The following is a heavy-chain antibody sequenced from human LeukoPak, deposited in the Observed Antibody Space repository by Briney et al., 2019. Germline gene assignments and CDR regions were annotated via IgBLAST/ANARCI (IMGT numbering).Heavy chain of an antibody. CDR3: ARDHAGGYYYIALYYYYYYMDV. J-gene: IGHJ6*03. Sequence: GGSLRLSCAASGFTFSSYWMSWVRQAPGKGLEWVANIKQDGSEKYYVDSVKGRFTISRDNAKNSLYLQMNSLRAEDTAVYYCARDHAGGYYYIALYYYYYYMDVWGKGTTVTVSS. V-gene: IGHV3-7*01. CDR2: IKQDGSEK. CDR1: GFTFSSYW. D-gene: IGHD3-22*01.